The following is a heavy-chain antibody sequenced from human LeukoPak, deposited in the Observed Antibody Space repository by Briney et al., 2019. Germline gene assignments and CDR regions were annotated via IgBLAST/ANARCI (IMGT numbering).Heavy chain of an antibody. CDR2: ISDSGDAT. V-gene: IGHV3-23*01. J-gene: IGHJ4*02. Sequence: GGSLRLSCAASGFTFSSYAMSWVRQAPGKGLEWVSTISDSGDATYFADSVKGRVTISRDNSKNTLYLQMHSLRAEDTALYYCAKERSYGYVDYWGQGTLVTVSS. D-gene: IGHD5-18*01. CDR3: AKERSYGYVDY. CDR1: GFTFSSYA.